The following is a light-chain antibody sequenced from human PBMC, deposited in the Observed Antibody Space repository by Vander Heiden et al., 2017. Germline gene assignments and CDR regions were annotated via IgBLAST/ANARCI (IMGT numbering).Light chain of an antibody. CDR1: QSFNVKH. J-gene: IGKJ3*01. CDR3: QQYGDSPPFP. CDR2: SAS. V-gene: IGKV3-20*01. Sequence: EIVLTQSPGILSLSPGERATLSCRASQSFNVKHLAWYQHKPGQTPRLLIYSASIRATDIPDRFSGSGSGTDFTLTISRLEPDDFAVYYCQQYGDSPPFPFGPGTRVEI.